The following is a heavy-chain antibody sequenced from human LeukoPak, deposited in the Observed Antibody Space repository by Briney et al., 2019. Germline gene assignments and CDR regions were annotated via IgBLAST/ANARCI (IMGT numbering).Heavy chain of an antibody. CDR1: GFTFSSYS. Sequence: GFLRLSCTASGFTFSSYSMNWVRQAPGKGLEWISYIRSSSSTIYYADSMKGRFTISRDNAKNSLYLQMNSLRAEDTAVYYCARMNYISSGWGAPFDYWGQGTLVTVSS. V-gene: IGHV3-48*04. J-gene: IGHJ4*02. CDR3: ARMNYISSGWGAPFDY. D-gene: IGHD1-7*01. CDR2: IRSSSSTI.